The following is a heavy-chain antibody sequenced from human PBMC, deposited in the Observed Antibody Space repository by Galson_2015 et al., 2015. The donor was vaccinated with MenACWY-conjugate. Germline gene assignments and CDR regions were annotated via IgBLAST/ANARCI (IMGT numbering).Heavy chain of an antibody. J-gene: IGHJ4*02. Sequence: SLRLSCAASGFTFSDYYMSWLRQAPGKGLGWVSYISSSSSYTNYADSVKGRFTISRDNAKDSLYLQMNSLRAEDTAVYYCARVMVFRSGYWHNNWGQGTLVTVSS. CDR1: GFTFSDYY. V-gene: IGHV3-11*05. CDR2: ISSSSSYT. CDR3: ARVMVFRSGYWHNN. D-gene: IGHD3-22*01.